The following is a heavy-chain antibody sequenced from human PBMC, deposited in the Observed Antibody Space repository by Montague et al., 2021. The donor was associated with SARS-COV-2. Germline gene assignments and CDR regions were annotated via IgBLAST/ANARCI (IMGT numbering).Heavy chain of an antibody. CDR3: ARTRVDTAVAFDI. J-gene: IGHJ3*02. CDR2: XXWDDEK. V-gene: IGHV2-70*11. CDR1: GFSLSTSGMC. D-gene: IGHD5-18*01. Sequence: PALGKPTQTLTLTCTFSGFSLSTSGMCVSWIRQPPGKALEWLARXXWDDEKYYSTSLKTRLTISKDTSKNQVVLTMTDMDPVDTATYYCARTRVDTAVAFDIWGQGTMVTVSS.